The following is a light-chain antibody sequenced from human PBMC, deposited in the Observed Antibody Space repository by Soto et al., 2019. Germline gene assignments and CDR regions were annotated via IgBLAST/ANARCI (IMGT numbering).Light chain of an antibody. CDR2: KAS. V-gene: IGKV1-5*03. J-gene: IGKJ1*01. CDR3: QQYKSYPWT. CDR1: QTINSW. Sequence: DIQMTQSPSTLSASIGERVTITCRASQTINSWLAWLQQKPGKAPKFLIYKASSLESGVPSRFSGSGSGTEVNLTISSLQPDDFATYTCQQYKSYPWTFGQGTKVEIK.